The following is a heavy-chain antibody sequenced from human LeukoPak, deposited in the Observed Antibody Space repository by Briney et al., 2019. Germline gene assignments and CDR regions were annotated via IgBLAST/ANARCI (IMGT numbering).Heavy chain of an antibody. V-gene: IGHV4-30-2*01. CDR2: IYPRGST. J-gene: IGHJ4*01. CDR1: GGSISSGSYS. CDR3: ARFSPRAMGNYLDF. D-gene: IGHD7-27*01. Sequence: PSETLSLTCAVSGGSISSGSYSWSWIRQPPGKGLEWIGYIYPRGSTYYNPSLKSRVILSLDKSANQFSLNLSSVTAADTAVYYCARFSPRAMGNYLDFXXXXTLVTVSS.